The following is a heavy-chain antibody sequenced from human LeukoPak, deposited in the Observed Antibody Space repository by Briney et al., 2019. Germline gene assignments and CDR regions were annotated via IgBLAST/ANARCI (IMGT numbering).Heavy chain of an antibody. CDR3: ARGYDILTNGMDV. Sequence: GSLRLSCAASGFTFSSYDMHWVRQATGKGLEWDSAIGTAGDTYYPGSVKGRFTISRENAKNSLYLQMNSLRAGDTAVYYCARGYDILTNGMDVWGQGTTVTVSS. J-gene: IGHJ6*02. CDR2: IGTAGDT. CDR1: GFTFSSYD. D-gene: IGHD3-9*01. V-gene: IGHV3-13*01.